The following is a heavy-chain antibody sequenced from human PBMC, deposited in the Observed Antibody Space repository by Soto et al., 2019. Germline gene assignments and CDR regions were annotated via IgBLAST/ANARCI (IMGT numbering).Heavy chain of an antibody. D-gene: IGHD5-18*01. J-gene: IGHJ4*02. CDR3: ARIQLWLEEDGRDY. CDR1: GFTFSSYS. Sequence: GGSLRLSCAASGFTFSSYSMNWVRQAPGKGLEWVSSISSSSSYIYYADSVKGRFTISRDNAKNSLYLQMNSLRAEDTAVYYCARIQLWLEEDGRDYWGQGTLVTVSS. V-gene: IGHV3-21*01. CDR2: ISSSSSYI.